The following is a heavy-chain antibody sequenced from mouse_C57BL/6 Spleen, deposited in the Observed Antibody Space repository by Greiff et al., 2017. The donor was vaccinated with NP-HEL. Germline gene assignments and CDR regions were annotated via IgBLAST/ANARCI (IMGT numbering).Heavy chain of an antibody. Sequence: LVESGAELVRPGASVKLSCTASGFNIKDDYMHWVKQRPVQGLEWIGWIDPENGDTEYASKFQGKATITADKSSNTAYLQLSSLTSEGTAVYYCTTDYSNYVWAWFAYWGQGTLVTVSA. J-gene: IGHJ3*01. CDR1: GFNIKDDY. CDR2: IDPENGDT. CDR3: TTDYSNYVWAWFAY. D-gene: IGHD2-5*01. V-gene: IGHV14-4*01.